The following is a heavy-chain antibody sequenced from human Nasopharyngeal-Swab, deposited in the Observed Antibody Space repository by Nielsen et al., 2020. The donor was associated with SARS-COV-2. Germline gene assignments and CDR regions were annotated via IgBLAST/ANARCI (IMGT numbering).Heavy chain of an antibody. CDR3: AKGDSGGSTSYTDY. CDR2: ISSSSSYI. D-gene: IGHD2-2*01. V-gene: IGHV3-21*04. Sequence: VRQAPGKGLECVSSISSSSSYIYYADSVKGRFTISRDNAKNSLYLQMNSLRAEDTTLYYCAKGDSGGSTSYTDYWGQGTLVTVSS. J-gene: IGHJ4*02.